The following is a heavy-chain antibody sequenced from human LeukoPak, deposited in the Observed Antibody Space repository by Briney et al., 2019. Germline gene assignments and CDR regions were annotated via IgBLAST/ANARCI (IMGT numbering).Heavy chain of an antibody. J-gene: IGHJ3*02. CDR2: INHSGST. CDR3: ARDANQVLGAFDI. D-gene: IGHD3-3*02. V-gene: IGHV4-34*01. CDR1: GGSFSGYY. Sequence: SETLSLTCAVYGGSFSGYYWSWIRQPPGEGLEWIGEINHSGSTYYNPSLKGRVTISVDTSKNQFSLKLSSVTAADTAVYYCARDANQVLGAFDIWGQGTMVTVSS.